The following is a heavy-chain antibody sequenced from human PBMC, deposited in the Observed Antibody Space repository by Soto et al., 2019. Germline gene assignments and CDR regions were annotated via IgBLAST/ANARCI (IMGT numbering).Heavy chain of an antibody. D-gene: IGHD3-22*01. CDR1: GYTLPEIS. CDR2: FDPEDGET. CDR3: AAAPYYYDSSGYWNY. Sequence: ASVKVSCKVSGYTLPEISMHWVRQAPGKGLEWMGGFDPEDGETVYAQKFQGRVTMTEDTSTDTAYMELSSLRSEDTAVYYCAAAPYYYDSSGYWNYWGQRTLVT. J-gene: IGHJ4*02. V-gene: IGHV1-24*01.